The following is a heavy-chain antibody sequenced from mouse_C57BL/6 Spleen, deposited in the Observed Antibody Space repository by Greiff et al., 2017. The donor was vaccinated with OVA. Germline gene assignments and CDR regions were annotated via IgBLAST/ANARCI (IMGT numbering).Heavy chain of an antibody. CDR3: ARWDYYGSSPITGAMDY. D-gene: IGHD1-1*01. CDR2: IYPGDGDT. CDR1: GYAFSSSW. J-gene: IGHJ4*01. V-gene: IGHV1-82*01. Sequence: VKLMESGPELVQPGASVKISCKASGYAFSSSWMNWVKQRPGKGLEWIGRIYPGDGDTNYNGKFKGKATLTADKASSTAYMQLSSLTSEDSAVYFCARWDYYGSSPITGAMDYWGQGTSVTVSS.